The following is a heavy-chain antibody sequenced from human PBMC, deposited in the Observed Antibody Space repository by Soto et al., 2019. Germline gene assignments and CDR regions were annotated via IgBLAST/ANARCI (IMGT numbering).Heavy chain of an antibody. D-gene: IGHD3-10*01. J-gene: IGHJ5*02. Sequence: QVQLVQSGAEVKKPGASVKVSCKASGYTFTNYGITWVRQAPGQGLEWMGWISPYNRDRNYAQKFQGRVTMTTDTSSSIASMELRSLRSDDTAIYLWARARHLPSGGGKWFDPWGQGTLVTVSS. CDR1: GYTFTNYG. CDR2: ISPYNRDR. V-gene: IGHV1-18*01. CDR3: ARARHLPSGGGKWFDP.